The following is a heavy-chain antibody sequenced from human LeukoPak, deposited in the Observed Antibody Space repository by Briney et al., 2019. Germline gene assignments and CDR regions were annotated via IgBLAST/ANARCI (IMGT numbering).Heavy chain of an antibody. CDR2: ISGSGDNT. J-gene: IGHJ4*02. CDR1: GFTFSSYA. D-gene: IGHD1-1*01. Sequence: GGSLRLSCAASGFTFSSYAMSWVRQAPGKGLEWVSGISGSGDNTYYADSVKGRFTISRDNSKNTLYVQVNSLGTEDTAVYYCAKDPRKPDWNEIDYWGQGTLVTVSS. CDR3: AKDPRKPDWNEIDY. V-gene: IGHV3-23*01.